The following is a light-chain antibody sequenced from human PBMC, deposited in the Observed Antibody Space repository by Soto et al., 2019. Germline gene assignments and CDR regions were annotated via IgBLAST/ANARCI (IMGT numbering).Light chain of an antibody. J-gene: IGLJ2*01. V-gene: IGLV1-44*01. CDR3: VAWDDSLNGYVV. Sequence: QSVLTQPPSASGTPGQRVTISCSGSSSNIGSNTVNWYQQLPGTAPKLVIYSNNQRPSGVPDRFSGSKSGTLASLAISGLQSEDEADYYCVAWDDSLNGYVVFGGGTKVTVL. CDR1: SSNIGSNT. CDR2: SNN.